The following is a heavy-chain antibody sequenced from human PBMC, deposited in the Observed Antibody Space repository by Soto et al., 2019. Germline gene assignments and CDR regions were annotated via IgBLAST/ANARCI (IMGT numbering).Heavy chain of an antibody. V-gene: IGHV3-53*02. D-gene: IGHD6-6*01. CDR3: AKSLTYSSSCLFDY. CDR1: EFIVSDTY. Sequence: EVQLVETGGGLIQPGGSLRLSCAASEFIVSDTYMSWVRQAPGKGLEWVSGISGSGGSTYYADSVKGRFTISRDNSKNTLYLQMNSLRAEDTAVYYCAKSLTYSSSCLFDYWGQGTLVTVSS. J-gene: IGHJ4*02. CDR2: SGSGGST.